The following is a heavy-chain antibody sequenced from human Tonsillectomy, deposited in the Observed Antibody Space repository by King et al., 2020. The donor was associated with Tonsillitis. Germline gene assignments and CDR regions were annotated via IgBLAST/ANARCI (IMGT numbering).Heavy chain of an antibody. D-gene: IGHD4-23*01. V-gene: IGHV3-53*01. CDR1: GFNVTGSH. CDR2: VYTDEST. CDR3: ARGAVITPIDY. J-gene: IGHJ4*02. Sequence: VQLVESGGGLIQPGGSLRLSCAVSGFNVTGSHMSWVRQAPGKGLEWVSVVYTDESTYYGDPVKGRFTISRDKSKNTLYLHMITLRAEDTAVYYCARGAVITPIDYWGQGTLVTVSS.